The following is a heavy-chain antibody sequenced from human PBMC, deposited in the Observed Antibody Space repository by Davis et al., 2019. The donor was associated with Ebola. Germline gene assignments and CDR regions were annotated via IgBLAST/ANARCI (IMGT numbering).Heavy chain of an antibody. J-gene: IGHJ4*02. V-gene: IGHV2-70*04. Sequence: SGPTLVKPTQTLTLTCTFSGFSLSTSGMRVSWIRQPPGKALEWLARIDWDDDKFYSTSLKTRLTISKDTSKNQVVLTMTNMDPVDTATYYCARSNYDYIWGSPYFDYWGKGTLVTVSS. CDR2: IDWDDDK. CDR3: ARSNYDYIWGSPYFDY. CDR1: GFSLSTSGMR. D-gene: IGHD3-16*01.